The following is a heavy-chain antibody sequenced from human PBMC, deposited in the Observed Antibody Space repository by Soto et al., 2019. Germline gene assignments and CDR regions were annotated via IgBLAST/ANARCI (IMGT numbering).Heavy chain of an antibody. Sequence: QVQLVQSGAEVKKPGSSVKVSCKAPGGTFSTYAISWVRQAPGQGLEWKGGVIPIFGTPKYAQKFQGRVTITADESTSTGYMELSSLRSEDTAVYYCARSQGDSSSLDIYYYYYYGMDVWGQGTTVTVSS. CDR3: ARSQGDSSSLDIYYYYYYGMDV. D-gene: IGHD3-22*01. CDR1: GGTFSTYA. CDR2: VIPIFGTP. V-gene: IGHV1-69*01. J-gene: IGHJ6*02.